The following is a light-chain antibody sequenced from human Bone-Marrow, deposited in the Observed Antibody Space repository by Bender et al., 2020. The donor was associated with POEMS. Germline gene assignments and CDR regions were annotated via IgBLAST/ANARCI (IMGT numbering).Light chain of an antibody. J-gene: IGLJ3*02. Sequence: QSALTQPASVSGSPGQSITISCTGTSSDVGGYNFVSWYQQHPGKAPKLMIYDVSTRPSGVSTRFSGSKSGNTASLTISGLQAEDEADYYCSSYTSSDTLVFGGGTKLTVL. CDR3: SSYTSSDTLV. V-gene: IGLV2-14*01. CDR2: DVS. CDR1: SSDVGGYNF.